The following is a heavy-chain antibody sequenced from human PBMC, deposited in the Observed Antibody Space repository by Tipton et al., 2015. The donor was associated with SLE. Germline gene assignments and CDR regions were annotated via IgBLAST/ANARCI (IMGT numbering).Heavy chain of an antibody. Sequence: SLRLSCAASGFTFSSYAMSWVRQAPGKGLEWVSAISGSGGSTYYADSVKGRFTISRDNSKNTLYLQMNSLRAEDTAVYYCARDPSYDSSGYYYAPNAFDIWGQGTMVTVSS. V-gene: IGHV3-23*01. CDR1: GFTFSSYA. J-gene: IGHJ3*02. CDR3: ARDPSYDSSGYYYAPNAFDI. CDR2: ISGSGGST. D-gene: IGHD3-22*01.